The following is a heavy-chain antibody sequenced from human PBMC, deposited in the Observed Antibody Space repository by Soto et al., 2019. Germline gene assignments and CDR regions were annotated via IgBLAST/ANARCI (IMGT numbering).Heavy chain of an antibody. Sequence: QVQLVESGGGVVQPGRSLRLSCAASGFTFSSYGMHWVRQAPGKGLEWVAVIWYDGSNKYYADSVKGRFTISRDNSKNQLYLQRNGLRAEDTAVYYCARGRQGLEPFSLDYWGQGTLVTVSS. J-gene: IGHJ4*02. CDR1: GFTFSSYG. D-gene: IGHD1-1*01. CDR3: ARGRQGLEPFSLDY. CDR2: IWYDGSNK. V-gene: IGHV3-33*01.